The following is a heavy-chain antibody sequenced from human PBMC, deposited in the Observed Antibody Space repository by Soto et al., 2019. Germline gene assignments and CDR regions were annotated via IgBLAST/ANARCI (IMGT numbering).Heavy chain of an antibody. D-gene: IGHD3-22*01. V-gene: IGHV3-73*01. CDR1: GFTFSGSA. CDR3: TSQLMVYYDSSGYYFNDY. J-gene: IGHJ4*02. CDR2: IRSKANSYAT. Sequence: GGSLRLSCAASGFTFSGSAMHWVRQASGKGLEWVGRIRSKANSYATAYAASVKGRFTISRDDSKNTAYLQMNSLKTEDTAVYYCTSQLMVYYDSSGYYFNDYWGQGTLVTVS.